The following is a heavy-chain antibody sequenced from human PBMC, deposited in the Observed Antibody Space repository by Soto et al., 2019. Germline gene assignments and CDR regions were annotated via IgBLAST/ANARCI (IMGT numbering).Heavy chain of an antibody. CDR2: IDPSDSYT. D-gene: IGHD3-10*01. Sequence: EVQLVQSGAEVKKPGESLRISCKGSGYSFTNYWISWVRQMPGKGLEWMGRIDPSDSYTNYSPSFQGHVTISADKSITAAYLQWSSLKASDTAICYCATFGAGHGSGSYEDYYYGMDVWGPGTTVTVSS. CDR1: GYSFTNYW. J-gene: IGHJ6*02. CDR3: ATFGAGHGSGSYEDYYYGMDV. V-gene: IGHV5-10-1*01.